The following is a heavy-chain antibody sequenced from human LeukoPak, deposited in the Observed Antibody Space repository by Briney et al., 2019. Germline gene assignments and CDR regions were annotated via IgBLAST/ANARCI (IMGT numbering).Heavy chain of an antibody. V-gene: IGHV4-59*08. CDR2: IYYSGST. J-gene: IGHJ3*02. CDR3: ARGQDYYDSSGYYYITFAFDI. Sequence: PSETLXLTCTVSGGSISSYYWSWIRQPPGKGLEWIGYIYYSGSTNYNPSLKSRVTISVDTSKNQFSLKLSSVTAADTAVYYCARGQDYYDSSGYYYITFAFDIWGQGTMVTVSS. CDR1: GGSISSYY. D-gene: IGHD3-22*01.